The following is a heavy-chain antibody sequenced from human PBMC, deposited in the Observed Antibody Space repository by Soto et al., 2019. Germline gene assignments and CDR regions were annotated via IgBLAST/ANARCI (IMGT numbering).Heavy chain of an antibody. CDR2: INEDGSEI. Sequence: GGSLRLSCAASGFTFINYWMTWVRQAPGKGPEWVANINEDGSEIYYVDSVEGRFTISRDNAKNSLLLQMNSLRAEDTGVYYCATYFSDTSGLGPWGQGTLVTVSS. CDR3: ATYFSDTSGLGP. D-gene: IGHD3-22*01. CDR1: GFTFINYW. V-gene: IGHV3-7*03. J-gene: IGHJ5*02.